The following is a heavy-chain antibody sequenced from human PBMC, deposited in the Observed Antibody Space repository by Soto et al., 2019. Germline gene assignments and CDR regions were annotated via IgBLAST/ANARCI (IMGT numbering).Heavy chain of an antibody. V-gene: IGHV4-34*01. D-gene: IGHD5-12*01. CDR2: INHSGST. CDR1: GLSFSGYY. J-gene: IGHJ4*02. Sequence: SETLSLTCAVYGLSFSGYYWSWIRQPPGKGLEWIGEINHSGSTNYNPSLKSRVTISVDTSKNQFSLKLSSVTAADTAVYYCARGRDRYSTWGQGTLVTVSS. CDR3: ARGRDRYST.